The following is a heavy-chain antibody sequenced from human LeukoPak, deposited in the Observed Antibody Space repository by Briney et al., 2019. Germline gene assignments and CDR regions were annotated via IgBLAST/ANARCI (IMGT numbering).Heavy chain of an antibody. Sequence: GGSLRLSCAASGFTFSNYAMHWVRQAPGKGLEWVAVISYDGSNKYYTDSVKGRFTISRDNAKNSLYLQMNSLRAEDTAVYFCARPTWTNYMDVWGKGTAVTISS. CDR2: ISYDGSNK. CDR1: GFTFSNYA. D-gene: IGHD3/OR15-3a*01. CDR3: ARPTWTNYMDV. V-gene: IGHV3-30*04. J-gene: IGHJ6*03.